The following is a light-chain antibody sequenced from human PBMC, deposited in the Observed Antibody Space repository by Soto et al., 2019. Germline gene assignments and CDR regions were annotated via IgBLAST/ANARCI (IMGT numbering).Light chain of an antibody. V-gene: IGLV2-18*02. Sequence: ALTQPASVSGSPGQSITISCTGTSSDIGSYNRVSWYQQPPGTAPKLIIYEVNNRPSGVPDRFSGSKSGNTASLTISGLQAEDEADYYCNSFTTSSTYVFGTGTKLTVL. CDR1: SSDIGSYNR. J-gene: IGLJ1*01. CDR2: EVN. CDR3: NSFTTSSTYV.